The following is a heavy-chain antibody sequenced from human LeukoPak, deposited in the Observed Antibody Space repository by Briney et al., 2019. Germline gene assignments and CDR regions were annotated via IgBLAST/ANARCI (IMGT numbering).Heavy chain of an antibody. CDR2: IYSGVST. V-gene: IGHV3-53*04. Sequence: PGGSLRLSCAASGFTVSSNYMSWVRQAPGKGLEWVSVIYSGVSTYYADSVKGRFTISRHNSKNTLYLQMNSLRAEDTAVYYCAGSQNVDTAMVTEYDYWGQGTLVTDSS. D-gene: IGHD5-18*01. CDR1: GFTVSSNY. J-gene: IGHJ4*02. CDR3: AGSQNVDTAMVTEYDY.